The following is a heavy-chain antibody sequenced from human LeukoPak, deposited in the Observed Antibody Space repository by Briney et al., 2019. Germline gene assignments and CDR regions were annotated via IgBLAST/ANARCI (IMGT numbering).Heavy chain of an antibody. V-gene: IGHV3-49*04. CDR2: IRSKAYGGTT. CDR1: GFTFGDYA. J-gene: IGHJ6*03. CDR3: TRDPFIRTRHSGSYYYYYMDV. Sequence: PGGSLRLSCTASGFTFGDYAMSWVRQAPGKGLEWVGFIRSKAYGGTTEYAASVKGRFTISRDDSKSIAYLQMNSLKTEDTAVYYCTRDPFIRTRHSGSYYYYYMDVWGKGTTVTVSS. D-gene: IGHD1-26*01.